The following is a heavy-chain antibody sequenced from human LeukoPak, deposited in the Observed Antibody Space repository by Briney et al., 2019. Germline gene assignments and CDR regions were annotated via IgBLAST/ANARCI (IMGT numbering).Heavy chain of an antibody. D-gene: IGHD1-26*01. Sequence: PSETLSLTCTVSGGSISTSNYYWGWLRQPPGKGLEWIVNIFYSGSTYYSPSLRGRVTISLDTSRNQFSLKLASLTAADTAVYSCARRPIVGSTGFYFDPWGPGTLVTVSS. V-gene: IGHV4-39*01. J-gene: IGHJ5*02. CDR3: ARRPIVGSTGFYFDP. CDR2: IFYSGST. CDR1: GGSISTSNYY.